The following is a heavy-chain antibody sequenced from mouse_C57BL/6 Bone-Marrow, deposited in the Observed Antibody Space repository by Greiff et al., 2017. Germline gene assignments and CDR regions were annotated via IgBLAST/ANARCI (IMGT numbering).Heavy chain of an antibody. V-gene: IGHV1-49*01. D-gene: IGHD2-3*01. Sequence: VVESGAELVRPGSSVYLSCTDSYFAFMASAMHWVKQRPGHGLEWIGSFTMYSDATEYSENFKGKATLTANTSSSTAYMELSSLTSEDSAVYYCARSRRLLQYFDVWGTGTTVTVSS. CDR2: FTMYSDAT. CDR3: ARSRRLLQYFDV. J-gene: IGHJ1*03. CDR1: YFAFMASA.